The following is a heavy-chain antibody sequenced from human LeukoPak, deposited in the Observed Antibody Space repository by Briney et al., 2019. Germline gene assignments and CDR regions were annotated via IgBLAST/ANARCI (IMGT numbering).Heavy chain of an antibody. J-gene: IGHJ3*02. V-gene: IGHV4-61*02. CDR1: GDSISSGDYY. CDR3: ARDPTVTLGSAFDI. D-gene: IGHD4-11*01. CDR2: ISSSGST. Sequence: SETLSLTCTVSGDSISSGDYYWSWIRQPAGKGLEWIGRISSSGSTNYNPSLKSRVTISVDTSKNQFSLKLSSVTAADTAVYYCARDPTVTLGSAFDIWGQGTMVTVSS.